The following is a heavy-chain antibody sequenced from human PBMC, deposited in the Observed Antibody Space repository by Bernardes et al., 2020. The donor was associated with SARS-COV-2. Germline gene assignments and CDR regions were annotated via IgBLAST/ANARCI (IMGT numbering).Heavy chain of an antibody. CDR3: ARAVWGIWYFDL. CDR1: EYPFIEYY. D-gene: IGHD3-16*01. J-gene: IGHJ2*01. CDR2: MNPKSGGS. V-gene: IGHV1-2*02. Sequence: ASVKVSCKASEYPFIEYYIHWVRQAPGQGLEWMGWMNPKSGGSNHAQKYQGRITMTRDTSINTAYMELSRLRIDDTAVYYCARAVWGIWYFDLWGRGTLVTVS.